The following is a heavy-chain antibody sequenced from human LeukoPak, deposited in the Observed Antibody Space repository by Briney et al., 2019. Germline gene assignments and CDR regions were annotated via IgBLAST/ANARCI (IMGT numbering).Heavy chain of an antibody. CDR3: ARGEGYCSSTSCYGDIDPLFDY. J-gene: IGHJ4*02. CDR1: GYTFTSYY. CDR2: INPSGGST. Sequence: ASVKVSCKASGYTFTSYYMHWVRQAPGQGLEWMGIINPSGGSTSYAQKFQGRVTMTRDTSTSTVYIELSSLRSEDTAVYYCARGEGYCSSTSCYGDIDPLFDYWGQGTLVTVSS. D-gene: IGHD2-2*01. V-gene: IGHV1-46*01.